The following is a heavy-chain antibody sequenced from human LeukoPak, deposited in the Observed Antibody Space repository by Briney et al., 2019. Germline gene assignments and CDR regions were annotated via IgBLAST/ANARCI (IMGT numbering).Heavy chain of an antibody. CDR1: GGSFSGYY. CDR2: INHSGST. CDR3: ARNGDYSMDY. D-gene: IGHD2-15*01. Sequence: SETLSLTCAVYGGSFSGYYWSWIRQPPGKGLEWIGEINHSGSTNYNPSLKSRVTISVDTSKNQFSLKLSSVTAADTAVYYCARNGDYSMDYWGQGTLVTVSS. V-gene: IGHV4-34*01. J-gene: IGHJ4*02.